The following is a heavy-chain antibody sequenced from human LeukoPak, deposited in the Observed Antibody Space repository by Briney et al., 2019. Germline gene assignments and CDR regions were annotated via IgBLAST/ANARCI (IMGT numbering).Heavy chain of an antibody. CDR2: IYYSGST. CDR3: ARTSGWLDWFDP. Sequence: ASETLSLTCTVSGGSISSSSYYWGWIRQPPGKGLEWIGSIYYSGSTYYNPSLKSRVTISVDTSKNQFSLKLSSVTAADTAVYYCARTSGWLDWFDPWGQGTLVTVSS. V-gene: IGHV4-39*07. CDR1: GGSISSSSYY. J-gene: IGHJ5*02. D-gene: IGHD6-19*01.